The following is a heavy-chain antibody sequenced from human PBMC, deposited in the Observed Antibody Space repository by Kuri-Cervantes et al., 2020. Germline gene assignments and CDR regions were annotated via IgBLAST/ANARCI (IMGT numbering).Heavy chain of an antibody. CDR2: AYYSGST. Sequence: GSLRLSCAVYGGSFSGYYWNWIRQPPGKGLEWIGSAYYSGSTFYNTPLKSRVTISVDTSKNQFSLKLTSVTAADTAVYYCARVDTTMVNYFDCWGQGTLVTVSS. D-gene: IGHD5-18*01. V-gene: IGHV4-34*01. J-gene: IGHJ4*02. CDR3: ARVDTTMVNYFDC. CDR1: GGSFSGYY.